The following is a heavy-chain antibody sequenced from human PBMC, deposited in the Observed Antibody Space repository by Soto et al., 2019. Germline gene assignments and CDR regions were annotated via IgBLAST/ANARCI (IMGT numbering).Heavy chain of an antibody. CDR3: VRGGGGGLFDP. D-gene: IGHD2-15*01. CDR2: ISPGSRYP. J-gene: IGHJ5*02. Sequence: GGSLRPSCAGSGFTFGDSYMSWIRRAPGKGLEWLSYISPGSRYPAYADSVKGRFTISRDNAKRSLYLQMMSLTAEDTAIYYCVRGGGGGLFDPWGQGTRVTVSS. CDR1: GFTFGDSY. V-gene: IGHV3-11*06.